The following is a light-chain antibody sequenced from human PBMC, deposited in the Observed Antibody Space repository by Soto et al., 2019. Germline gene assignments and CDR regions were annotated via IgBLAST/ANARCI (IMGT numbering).Light chain of an antibody. CDR3: QQYNSSPYT. CDR2: KAS. Sequence: DIQMTQSPSTLSASVGDRVTITCRASQSISSWLAWYHQKPGKAPKLLIYKASSLESGVPSRFSGSGSGTEFTLTISSLQPDDFATYYCQQYNSSPYTFGQGTKLEIK. CDR1: QSISSW. V-gene: IGKV1-5*03. J-gene: IGKJ2*01.